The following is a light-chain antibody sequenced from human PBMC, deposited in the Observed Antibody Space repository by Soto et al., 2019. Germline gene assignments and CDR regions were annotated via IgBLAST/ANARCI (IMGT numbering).Light chain of an antibody. CDR1: SGSVSTRYY. CDR2: STS. CDR3: VLYMGSGIWV. J-gene: IGLJ3*02. V-gene: IGLV8-61*01. Sequence: QTVVTQEPSFSVSPGGTVTLTCGVSSGSVSTRYYPSWYQQTPGQAPCTLIYSTSTRSSGVPDRFSGSIVGNKAALTISGAQADDESDYYCVLYMGSGIWVFGGGTKVTVL.